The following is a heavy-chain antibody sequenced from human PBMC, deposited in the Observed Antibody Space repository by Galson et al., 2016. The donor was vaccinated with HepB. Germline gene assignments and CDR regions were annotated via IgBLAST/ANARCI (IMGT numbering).Heavy chain of an antibody. Sequence: SLRLSCAASGFTFRSYAMSWVRQAPGKGLEWVASVRGSGAGTYFADSVKGRFSISRDNSKNTLYLRVNSLRVEDTAIYYCAKGAWVGAIMYYFDYWGQGTLVTVSS. V-gene: IGHV3-23*01. CDR2: VRGSGAGT. J-gene: IGHJ4*02. D-gene: IGHD1-26*01. CDR3: AKGAWVGAIMYYFDY. CDR1: GFTFRSYA.